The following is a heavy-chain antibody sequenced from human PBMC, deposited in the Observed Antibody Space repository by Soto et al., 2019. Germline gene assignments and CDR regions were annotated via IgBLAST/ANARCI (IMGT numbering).Heavy chain of an antibody. CDR1: GGSISSGGYY. CDR2: IYYSGST. Sequence: SETLSLTCTVSGGSISSGGYYWSWIRQHPGNGLEWIGYIYYSGSTYYNPSLKSRVTISVDTSKNQFSLKLSSVTAADTAVYYCARSDSSGYLDAFDIWGQGTMVTVSS. J-gene: IGHJ3*02. V-gene: IGHV4-31*03. CDR3: ARSDSSGYLDAFDI. D-gene: IGHD3-22*01.